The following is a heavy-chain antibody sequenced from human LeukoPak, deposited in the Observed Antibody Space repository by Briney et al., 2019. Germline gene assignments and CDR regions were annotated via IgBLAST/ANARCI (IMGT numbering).Heavy chain of an antibody. J-gene: IGHJ4*02. D-gene: IGHD2-2*01. CDR1: GFTFSSYA. Sequence: GGSLRLSCAASGFTFSSYAMSWVRQAPGKGLEWVSAISGSGGSTYYADSVKGRFTISRDNSKNTLYLQMNSLRAEDTAIYYCARGQYCSSTTCIFDCWGQGTLVTVSS. V-gene: IGHV3-23*01. CDR2: ISGSGGST. CDR3: ARGQYCSSTTCIFDC.